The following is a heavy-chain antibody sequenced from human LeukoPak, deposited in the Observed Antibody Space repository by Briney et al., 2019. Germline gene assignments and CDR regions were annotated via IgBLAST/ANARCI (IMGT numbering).Heavy chain of an antibody. V-gene: IGHV4-38-2*02. Sequence: SETLSLTCTVSGYSLSSGYYWGWIRQPPGKGLEWIGSISHSGSTYYNPSLRSRVTISVDTSKNQFSLRLSSVTAADTAVYYCARDPANCYDSNGYDYWGQGTLVTVSS. J-gene: IGHJ4*02. CDR3: ARDPANCYDSNGYDY. D-gene: IGHD3-22*01. CDR2: ISHSGST. CDR1: GYSLSSGYY.